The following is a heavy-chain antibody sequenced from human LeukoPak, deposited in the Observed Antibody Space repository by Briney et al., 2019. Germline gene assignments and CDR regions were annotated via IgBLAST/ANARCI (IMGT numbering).Heavy chain of an antibody. CDR1: GYTFTSYY. Sequence: ASVKVSCKASGYTFTSYYMHWVRQAPGQGLEWMGIINPSGGSTSYAQKFQGRVTMTRDTSTSTVYMELSSLRSEDTAVYYCARDWGPDVLRYFGWFYYFDYWGQGTLVTVSS. J-gene: IGHJ4*02. V-gene: IGHV1-46*01. CDR3: ARDWGPDVLRYFGWFYYFDY. CDR2: INPSGGST. D-gene: IGHD3-9*01.